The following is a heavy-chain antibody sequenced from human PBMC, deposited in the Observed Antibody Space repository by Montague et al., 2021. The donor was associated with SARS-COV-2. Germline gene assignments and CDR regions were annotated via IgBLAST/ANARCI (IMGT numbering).Heavy chain of an antibody. CDR2: IYYSGTT. Sequence: SETLSLTCTVSGGSISSSNYYWGWIRQPPGEGLEWIGSIYYSGTTYYNPSLQSRVTISVDTSKKQFSLKLSSVTAAGTAVYYCARETYTSGWFQQSDYWGQGTLVTVSS. CDR1: GGSISSSNYY. J-gene: IGHJ4*02. D-gene: IGHD6-19*01. V-gene: IGHV4-39*01. CDR3: ARETYTSGWFQQSDY.